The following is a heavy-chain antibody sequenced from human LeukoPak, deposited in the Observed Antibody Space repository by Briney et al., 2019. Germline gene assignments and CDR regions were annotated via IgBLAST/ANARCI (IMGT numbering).Heavy chain of an antibody. D-gene: IGHD2-21*01. CDR3: ASDRRLNGDTSYSSAFDY. J-gene: IGHJ4*02. CDR2: VSYDGSNK. Sequence: GGSLRLSCAASGFTFSDYAMHWVHQAPGKGLEWVAVVSYDGSNKYYADSVKGRFTISRDNSKNTLYLQMNSLRPEDTAVYYCASDRRLNGDTSYSSAFDYWGQGTLVTVSS. V-gene: IGHV3-30-3*01. CDR1: GFTFSDYA.